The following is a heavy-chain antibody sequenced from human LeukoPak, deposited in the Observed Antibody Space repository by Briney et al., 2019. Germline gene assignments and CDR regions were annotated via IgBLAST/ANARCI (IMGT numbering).Heavy chain of an antibody. CDR1: GYTFTSYN. J-gene: IGHJ6*03. CDR3: ARGRPSLEWLSYYYYYYMDV. Sequence: ASVKVSCKASGYTFTSYNINWVRQATGQGLEWMGWMNPNSGNTGYAQKSHGRVTITRNTSISTAYMELSSLRSEDTAVYYCARGRPSLEWLSYYYYYYMDVWGKGTTVTVSS. CDR2: MNPNSGNT. V-gene: IGHV1-8*03. D-gene: IGHD3-3*01.